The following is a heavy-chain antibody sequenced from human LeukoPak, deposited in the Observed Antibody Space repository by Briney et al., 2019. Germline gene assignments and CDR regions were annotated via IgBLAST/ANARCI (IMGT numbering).Heavy chain of an antibody. CDR2: ISGNSNSI. Sequence: PGGSLRLSCTASGFSFEDYSIHWVRQAPGQGLEWVSGISGNSNSIQYAESVKGRFTISRDNAKNSLYLQMNSLRAEDTAFYHCARRGFCGGNCYLSPFDYWGQGALVTVSS. J-gene: IGHJ4*02. V-gene: IGHV3-9*01. CDR1: GFSFEDYS. D-gene: IGHD2-21*01. CDR3: ARRGFCGGNCYLSPFDY.